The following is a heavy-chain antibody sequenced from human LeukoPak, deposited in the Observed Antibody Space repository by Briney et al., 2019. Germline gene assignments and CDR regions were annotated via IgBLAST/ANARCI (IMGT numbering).Heavy chain of an antibody. V-gene: IGHV4-59*01. Sequence: SETLSLTCTVSGGSISTFYWSWLRQPPGKGLEWIGYIYYSGSTNYNPSLKSRVTISLDTSKNQFSLKLSSVTAADTAVYYCARGYGLGSYYKFFDFWGQGTLVTVSS. CDR2: IYYSGST. D-gene: IGHD3-10*01. J-gene: IGHJ4*02. CDR3: ARGYGLGSYYKFFDF. CDR1: GGSISTFY.